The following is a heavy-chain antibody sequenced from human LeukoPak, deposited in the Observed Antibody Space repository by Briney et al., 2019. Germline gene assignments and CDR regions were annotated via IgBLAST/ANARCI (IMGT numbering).Heavy chain of an antibody. V-gene: IGHV1-46*01. J-gene: IGHJ4*02. CDR2: INPSGGST. CDR1: GYTFTGYY. CDR3: ARDQSYDSSGYPNGYFDY. Sequence: GASVKVSCKASGYTFTGYYMHWVRQAPGQGLEWMGIINPSGGSTSYAQKFQGRVTMTRDTSTSTVYMELSSLRSEDTAVYYCARDQSYDSSGYPNGYFDYWGQGTLVTVSS. D-gene: IGHD3-22*01.